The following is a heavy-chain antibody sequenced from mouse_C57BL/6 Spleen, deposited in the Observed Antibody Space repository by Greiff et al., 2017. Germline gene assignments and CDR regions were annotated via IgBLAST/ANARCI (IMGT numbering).Heavy chain of an antibody. CDR3: ARGGNDGKDY. Sequence: EVQLQQSGPELVKPGASVKISCKASGYTFTDYYMNWVKQSHGKSLEWIGDINPNNGGTSYNQKFKGKATLTVDKSSSTAYMELRSLTSEDSAVYYCARGGNDGKDYWGQGTTLTVSS. V-gene: IGHV1-26*01. D-gene: IGHD2-3*01. J-gene: IGHJ2*01. CDR1: GYTFTDYY. CDR2: INPNNGGT.